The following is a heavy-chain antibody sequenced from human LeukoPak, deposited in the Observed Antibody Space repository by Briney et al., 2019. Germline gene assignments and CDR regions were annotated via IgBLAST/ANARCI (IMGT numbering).Heavy chain of an antibody. CDR3: ARSYVDIVATTPAQFDY. D-gene: IGHD5-12*01. Sequence: VASVKVSCKASGYTFTAYYIQWVRQAPGQGLEWVGWINPNKGGTNYAQKFQGRVTMTRDTSISTAYMELSRLRSDDTAVYYCARSYVDIVATTPAQFDYWGQGTLVTVSS. V-gene: IGHV1-2*02. CDR1: GYTFTAYY. CDR2: INPNKGGT. J-gene: IGHJ4*02.